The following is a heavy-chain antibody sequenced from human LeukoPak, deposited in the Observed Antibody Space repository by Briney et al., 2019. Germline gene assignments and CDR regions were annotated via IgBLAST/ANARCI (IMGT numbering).Heavy chain of an antibody. Sequence: KPGGSLRLSCAASGFTFSSYSMNWVRQAPGKGLEWVSSISSSSSYIYYADSVKGRFTISRDNAKNSLYLQMNSLRAEDAAVYYCARVFGSGWLLGMEGIDYWGQGTLVTVSS. J-gene: IGHJ4*02. CDR1: GFTFSSYS. V-gene: IGHV3-21*01. D-gene: IGHD6-19*01. CDR2: ISSSSSYI. CDR3: ARVFGSGWLLGMEGIDY.